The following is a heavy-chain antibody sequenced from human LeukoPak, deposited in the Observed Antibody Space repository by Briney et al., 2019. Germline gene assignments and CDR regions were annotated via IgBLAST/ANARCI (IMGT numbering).Heavy chain of an antibody. Sequence: GGSLRLSCAASGFPFANFAMTWVRQAPGRGPQWVSLISGSGGSTYYADSVKGRFTISRDNSKNTLYLQMNSLGAEDTAVYYCAKPKGSWPYYFDYWGQGTLVTVSS. D-gene: IGHD6-13*01. CDR3: AKPKGSWPYYFDY. J-gene: IGHJ4*02. V-gene: IGHV3-23*01. CDR2: ISGSGGST. CDR1: GFPFANFA.